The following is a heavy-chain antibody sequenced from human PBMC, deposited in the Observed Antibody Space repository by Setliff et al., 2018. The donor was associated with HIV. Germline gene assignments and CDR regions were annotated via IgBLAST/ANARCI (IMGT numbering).Heavy chain of an antibody. CDR1: GYSISSSSYY. CDR3: ARDFRIGWAVQDYWYFDL. D-gene: IGHD1-26*01. Sequence: KSSETLSLTCTVSGYSISSSSYYWDWIRQPPGKGLEWIGSIYYSGSTYYNPSLKSRVTISVDTSKNQFSLKLSSVTAADTAVYYCARDFRIGWAVQDYWYFDLWGRGT. V-gene: IGHV4-39*07. CDR2: IYYSGST. J-gene: IGHJ2*01.